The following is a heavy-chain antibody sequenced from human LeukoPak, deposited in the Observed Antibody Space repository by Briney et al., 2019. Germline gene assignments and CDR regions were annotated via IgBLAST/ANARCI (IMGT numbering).Heavy chain of an antibody. CDR2: ISGSGGST. Sequence: GGSLRLSCAASGLTFSSYAMSWVRQAPGKGLEGVSTISGSGGSTYYADSVKGRFTISRDNSKNTLFLQMNSLRAEDTAVYYCAKDLYGDYYFDYWGQGTLVTVSS. V-gene: IGHV3-23*01. CDR3: AKDLYGDYYFDY. D-gene: IGHD4-17*01. J-gene: IGHJ4*02. CDR1: GLTFSSYA.